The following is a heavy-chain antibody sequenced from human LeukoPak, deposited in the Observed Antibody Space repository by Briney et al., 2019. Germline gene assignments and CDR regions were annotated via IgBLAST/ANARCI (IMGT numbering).Heavy chain of an antibody. V-gene: IGHV3-21*01. D-gene: IGHD6-19*01. Sequence: GGSLRLSCAASGFTFSSYEMNWVRQAPGKGLEWVSSISTSSSYIYYADSVKGRFTISRDNARKSLYLQMNSLRADDTAVYYCARGASVVAGSDNAFDIWGQGTMVTVSS. CDR3: ARGASVVAGSDNAFDI. CDR1: GFTFSSYE. J-gene: IGHJ3*02. CDR2: ISTSSSYI.